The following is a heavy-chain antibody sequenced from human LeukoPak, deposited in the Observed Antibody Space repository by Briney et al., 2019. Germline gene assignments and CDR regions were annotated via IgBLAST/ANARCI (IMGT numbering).Heavy chain of an antibody. J-gene: IGHJ3*02. V-gene: IGHV4-59*11. D-gene: IGHD4-17*01. CDR1: GGSFSSHY. CDR3: ARDPTTVTKGLDI. CDR2: ISYIGST. Sequence: PSETLSLTCTVSGGSFSSHYWSWIRQPPGKRLEWIGYISYIGSTNYNPSPKSRVTISVDTSKNQFSLKLSSVTAADTAVYYCARDPTTVTKGLDIWGQGTMVTVSS.